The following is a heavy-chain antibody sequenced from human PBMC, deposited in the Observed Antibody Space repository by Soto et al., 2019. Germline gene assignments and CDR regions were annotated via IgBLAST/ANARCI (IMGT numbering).Heavy chain of an antibody. CDR1: GFTFTSSA. D-gene: IGHD3-9*01. V-gene: IGHV1-58*01. J-gene: IGHJ6*02. Sequence: GASVKVSCKASGFTFTSSAVQWVQQARGQRREWIGWIVVGSGNTNYAQKFQERVTITRDMSTSTAYMELSSLRSEDTAVYYCAAYYDILTGYTDEGDYGMDVWGQGTTVTVSS. CDR3: AAYYDILTGYTDEGDYGMDV. CDR2: IVVGSGNT.